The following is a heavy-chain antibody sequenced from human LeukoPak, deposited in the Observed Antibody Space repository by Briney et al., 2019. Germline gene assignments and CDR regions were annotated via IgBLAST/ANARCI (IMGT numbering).Heavy chain of an antibody. D-gene: IGHD2-15*01. CDR3: ARHEAYCSGGSCYSEAFDI. J-gene: IGHJ3*02. CDR1: GYSFTSYW. CDR2: IYPGDSDT. Sequence: GESLQISCQGSGYSFTSYWIGWVRQLPGKGLEGMGIIYPGDSDTRYSPSFQGQVTISADKSISTAYLQWSSLKASDTAMYYCARHEAYCSGGSCYSEAFDIWGQGTMVTVSS. V-gene: IGHV5-51*01.